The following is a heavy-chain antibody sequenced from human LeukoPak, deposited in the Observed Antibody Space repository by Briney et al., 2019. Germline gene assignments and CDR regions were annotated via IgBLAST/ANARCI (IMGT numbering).Heavy chain of an antibody. J-gene: IGHJ4*02. CDR3: ARLRRNSDKSGFYYYYDY. CDR1: GLTFSSFS. Sequence: PGGSLILSCAAPGLTFSSFSFIWVRQGPGKGLERVSSINTVASYIYYADSVKGRFTISRDNAKNSLYLQMNSLRAEDTGVYYCARLRRNSDKSGFYYYYDYWGQGTLVTVSS. D-gene: IGHD3-22*01. V-gene: IGHV3-21*06. CDR2: INTVASYI.